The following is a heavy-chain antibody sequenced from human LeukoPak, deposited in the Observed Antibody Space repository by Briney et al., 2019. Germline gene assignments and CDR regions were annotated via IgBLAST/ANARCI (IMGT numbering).Heavy chain of an antibody. CDR2: INPSGGST. CDR1: GGTFSSYA. Sequence: ASVKVSCKASGGTFSSYAISWVRQAPGQGLEWMGIINPSGGSTSYAQKFQGRVTMTRDTSTSTVYMELSSLRSEDTAVYYCARGRRSYYYWGQGTLVTVSS. CDR3: ARGRRSYYY. J-gene: IGHJ4*02. D-gene: IGHD1-26*01. V-gene: IGHV1-46*01.